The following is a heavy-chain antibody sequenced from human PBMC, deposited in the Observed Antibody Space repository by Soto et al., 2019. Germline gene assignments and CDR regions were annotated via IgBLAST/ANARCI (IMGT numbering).Heavy chain of an antibody. V-gene: IGHV3-30*18. CDR2: ISYDGSNK. CDR3: AKDLQHSSSWYGSPFYYYYGMDV. CDR1: GFTFSSYG. J-gene: IGHJ6*02. Sequence: GGSLRLSCAASGFTFSSYGMHWVRQAPGKGLEWVAVISYDGSNKYYADSVKGRFTISRDNSKNTLYLQMNSLRAEDTAVYYCAKDLQHSSSWYGSPFYYYYGMDVWGQGTTVTVSS. D-gene: IGHD6-13*01.